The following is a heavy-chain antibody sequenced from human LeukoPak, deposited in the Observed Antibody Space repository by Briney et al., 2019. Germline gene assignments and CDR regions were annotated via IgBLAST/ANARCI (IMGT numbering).Heavy chain of an antibody. D-gene: IGHD3-10*01. J-gene: IGHJ4*02. V-gene: IGHV3-23*01. CDR2: ISGSGGST. CDR1: GFIFTSYA. Sequence: PGGSLRLSCAASGFIFTSYAMNWVRQAPGKGLEWVSAISGSGGSTYYADSVKGRSTISRDNSKNTLYLQMNSLRAEDTAVYFCVKGFVHPTYYFEYWGQGTLVTVSS. CDR3: VKGFVHPTYYFEY.